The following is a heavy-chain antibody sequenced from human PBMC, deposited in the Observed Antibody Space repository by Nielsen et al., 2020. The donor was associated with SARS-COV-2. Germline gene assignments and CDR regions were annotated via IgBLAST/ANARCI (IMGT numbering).Heavy chain of an antibody. D-gene: IGHD1-7*01. CDR3: ARVQYNWNYVGAFDI. V-gene: IGHV3-7*01. Sequence: GGSLRLSCAASGFTFSSYWMSWVRQAPGKGLEWVANIKQDGSEKYYVDSVKGRFTISRDNAKNSLYLQMNSLRAEDTAVYYCARVQYNWNYVGAFDIWGQGTMVTVSS. J-gene: IGHJ3*02. CDR1: GFTFSSYW. CDR2: IKQDGSEK.